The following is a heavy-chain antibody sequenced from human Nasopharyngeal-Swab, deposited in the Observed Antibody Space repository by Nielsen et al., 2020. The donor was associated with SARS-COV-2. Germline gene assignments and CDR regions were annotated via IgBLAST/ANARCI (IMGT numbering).Heavy chain of an antibody. V-gene: IGHV1-69*01. D-gene: IGHD2-2*01. CDR2: IIPIFGTA. J-gene: IGHJ5*02. CDR3: ARALGCSSTSCYEGNWFDP. Sequence: WVRQAGVQGLEWMGGIIPIFGTANYAQKFQGRVTITADESTSTAYMELSSLRSEDTAVYYCARALGCSSTSCYEGNWFDPWGQGTLVTVSS.